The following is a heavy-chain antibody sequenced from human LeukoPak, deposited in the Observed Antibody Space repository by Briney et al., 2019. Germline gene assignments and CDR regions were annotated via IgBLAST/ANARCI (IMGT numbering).Heavy chain of an antibody. CDR1: GFTFDDYA. D-gene: IGHD5-12*01. Sequence: GGSLRLSCAASGFTFDDYAMHWVRQAPGKGLEWVSGISDSGGSTYYADSVKGRFTISRDNSKNTLYLQMNSLRAEDTAVYYCVRDGGVSGYDLLDYWGQGTLVTVSS. CDR2: ISDSGGST. CDR3: VRDGGVSGYDLLDY. J-gene: IGHJ4*02. V-gene: IGHV3-23*01.